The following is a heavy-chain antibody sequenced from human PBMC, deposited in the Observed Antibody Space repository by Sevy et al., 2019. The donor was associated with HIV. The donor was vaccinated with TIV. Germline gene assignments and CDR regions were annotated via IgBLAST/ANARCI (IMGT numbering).Heavy chain of an antibody. V-gene: IGHV3-20*04. Sequence: GGSLRLSCAASGFVFEDYGMNWVRQAPGKVLECVSGINWNGGSTGYADSVKGRFTISGDNAKNSLYLQMITLRAEDTAIYYCARERSCGGACYYFDTWGQGALVTVSS. CDR2: INWNGGST. CDR1: GFVFEDYG. D-gene: IGHD2-21*02. CDR3: ARERSCGGACYYFDT. J-gene: IGHJ4*02.